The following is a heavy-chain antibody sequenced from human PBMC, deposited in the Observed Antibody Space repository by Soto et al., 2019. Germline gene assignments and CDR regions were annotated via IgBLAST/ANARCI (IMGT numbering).Heavy chain of an antibody. CDR2: IYYSGTT. CDR3: ARDIMGTNYYYYGMDV. J-gene: IGHJ6*02. CDR1: GGSITSENYY. D-gene: IGHD2-8*01. Sequence: PSETLSLTCTVSGGSITSENYYWSWLRQHPGKGLEWIGHIYYSGTTSYNPSLKSRVAISVDTSKNQISLKVNSVTAADTAVYYCARDIMGTNYYYYGMDVWGQGTTVTVSS. V-gene: IGHV4-31*03.